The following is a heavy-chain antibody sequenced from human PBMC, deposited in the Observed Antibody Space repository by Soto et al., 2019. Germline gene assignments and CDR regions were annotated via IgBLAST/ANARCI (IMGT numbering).Heavy chain of an antibody. D-gene: IGHD3-22*01. CDR2: IWYDGSNK. V-gene: IGHV3-33*01. Sequence: GGSLRLSCAASGFTFSSYGMHWVRQAPGKGLEWVAVIWYDGSNKYYSDSVKGRFTISRDNSKNTLYLQMNSLRAEDTAVYYCARDPGTYSSGYLFDYWGQGTLVTVSS. J-gene: IGHJ4*02. CDR1: GFTFSSYG. CDR3: ARDPGTYSSGYLFDY.